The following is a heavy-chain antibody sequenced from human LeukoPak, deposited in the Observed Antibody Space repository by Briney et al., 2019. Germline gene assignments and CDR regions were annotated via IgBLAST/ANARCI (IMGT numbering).Heavy chain of an antibody. V-gene: IGHV3-48*03. CDR1: GFTFRSYE. CDR3: ANSFCSGSSCHGGFDY. D-gene: IGHD2-2*01. CDR2: ISSSGSTI. J-gene: IGHJ4*02. Sequence: GGSLRLSCAASGFTFRSYEMNWVRQAPGKGLEWVSYISSSGSTIYYADSVKGRFTISRDNAKNSLYLQMNSLRAEDAAVYYCANSFCSGSSCHGGFDYWGQGTLVTVSS.